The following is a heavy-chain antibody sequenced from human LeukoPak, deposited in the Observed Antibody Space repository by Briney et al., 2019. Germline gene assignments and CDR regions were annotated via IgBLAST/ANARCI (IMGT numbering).Heavy chain of an antibody. CDR1: GGSISTGDYY. V-gene: IGHV4-30-4*01. CDR3: ARGNYDFWSGYGEAHDY. D-gene: IGHD3-3*01. Sequence: SETLSLTCTVSGGSISTGDYYWSWIRQPPGKGLEYIGYIYYSGSTYYNPSLKSRVTISVDTSKNQFSLKLSSVTAADTAVYYCARGNYDFWSGYGEAHDYWGQGTLVTVSS. CDR2: IYYSGST. J-gene: IGHJ4*02.